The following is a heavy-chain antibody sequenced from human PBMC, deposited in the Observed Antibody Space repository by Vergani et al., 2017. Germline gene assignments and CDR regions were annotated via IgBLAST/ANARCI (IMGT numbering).Heavy chain of an antibody. CDR2: IIPILGTA. V-gene: IGHV1-69*11. CDR1: GGTFSSYA. Sequence: QVQLVQSGAEVKKPGSSVKVSCKASGGTFSSYAISWVRQAPGQGLEWMGRIIPILGTANYAQKFQGRVTINADESTSTAYMELSSLRSEDTAVYYCATETYYYDSSGYDPDYWGQGTLVTVSS. D-gene: IGHD3-22*01. J-gene: IGHJ4*02. CDR3: ATETYYYDSSGYDPDY.